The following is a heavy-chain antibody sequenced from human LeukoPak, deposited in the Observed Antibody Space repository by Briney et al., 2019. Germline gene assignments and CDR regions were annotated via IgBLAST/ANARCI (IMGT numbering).Heavy chain of an antibody. J-gene: IGHJ4*02. D-gene: IGHD1-26*01. Sequence: SMRLSCAASGFTFDDYAMHWVRQAPGKGREWVSGISWNSSSIGYADSVKGRFTISRDNAKTSLYLQMNSLRAEDTALYYCAKDKGSGSYYYFDYWGQGTLVTVSS. CDR1: GFTFDDYA. CDR3: AKDKGSGSYYYFDY. V-gene: IGHV3-9*01. CDR2: ISWNSSSI.